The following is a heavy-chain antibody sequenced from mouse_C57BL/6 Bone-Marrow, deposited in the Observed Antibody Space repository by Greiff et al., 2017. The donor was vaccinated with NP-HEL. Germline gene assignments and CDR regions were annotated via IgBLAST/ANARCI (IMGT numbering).Heavy chain of an antibody. CDR2: IWSGGST. D-gene: IGHD3-3*01. J-gene: IGHJ2*01. Sequence: QVHVKQSGPGLVQPSQSLSITCTVSGFSLTSYGVHWVRQSPGKGLEWLGVIWSGGSTDYNVAFISRLSISKDNSKSQVFLKMNSLQADYTAIYYCARLEDYYFDYWGQGTTLTVSS. CDR3: ARLEDYYFDY. CDR1: GFSLTSYG. V-gene: IGHV2-2*01.